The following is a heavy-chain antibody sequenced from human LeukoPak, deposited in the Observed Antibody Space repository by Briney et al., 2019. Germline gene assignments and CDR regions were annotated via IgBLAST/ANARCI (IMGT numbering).Heavy chain of an antibody. CDR2: ISSSSSTI. CDR3: ARDRAYGDYSRDY. J-gene: IGHJ4*02. Sequence: LRLSXXXSGFXXXSYSMNWVRQAPGKGLEWVSYISSSSSTIYYADSVKGRFTISRDNAKNSLYLQMNSLRAEDTAVYYCARDRAYGDYSRDYWGQGTLVTVSS. CDR1: GFXXXSYS. V-gene: IGHV3-48*01. D-gene: IGHD4-17*01.